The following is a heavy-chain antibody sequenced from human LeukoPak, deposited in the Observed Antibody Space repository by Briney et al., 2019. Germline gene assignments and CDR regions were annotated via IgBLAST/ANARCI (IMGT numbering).Heavy chain of an antibody. V-gene: IGHV4-59*01. CDR1: GGSFSGYY. J-gene: IGHJ3*02. D-gene: IGHD3-22*01. Sequence: SETLSLTCAVYGGSFSGYYWSWIRQPPGKGLEWIGYIYYSGSTNYNPSLKSRVTISVDTSKNQFSLKLSSVTAADTAVYYCARGGGYFLIDAFDIWGLGTMVTVSS. CDR2: IYYSGST. CDR3: ARGGGYFLIDAFDI.